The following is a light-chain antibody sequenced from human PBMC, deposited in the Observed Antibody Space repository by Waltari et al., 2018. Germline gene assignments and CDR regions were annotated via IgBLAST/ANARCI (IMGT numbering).Light chain of an antibody. CDR2: DAS. V-gene: IGKV1-33*01. CDR3: QQLDKYPLT. J-gene: IGKJ4*01. Sequence: DIQMTQSPSSLSASVGDRVTITCQASQDINNYLNWYQQKPGKAPKLLIYDASNLETGVPSRFTISSLRPGDFATYYCQQLDKYPLTFGGGTKVEIK. CDR1: QDINNY.